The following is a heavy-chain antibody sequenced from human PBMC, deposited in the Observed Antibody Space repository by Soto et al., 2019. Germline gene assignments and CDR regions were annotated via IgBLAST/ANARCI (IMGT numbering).Heavy chain of an antibody. CDR1: GDCISTSNYY. D-gene: IGHD4-17*01. CDR3: ARRGGGDYLFDS. V-gene: IGHV4-39*01. J-gene: IGHJ4*02. Sequence: QLLLQESGPGLVKPSETLSLTCTVSGDCISTSNYYWGWIRQPPGEGLEWIGHIFYSGGTYYNPSLKSRVTISVDTSKNQFSLKLNSITAADTAVYFCARRGGGDYLFDSWGQGMLVTVSS. CDR2: IFYSGGT.